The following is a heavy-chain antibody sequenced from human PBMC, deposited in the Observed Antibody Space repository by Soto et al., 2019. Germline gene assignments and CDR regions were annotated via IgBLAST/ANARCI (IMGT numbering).Heavy chain of an antibody. CDR1: GFSLSTSGVG. J-gene: IGHJ4*02. CDR2: IYWDDDK. Sequence: QITLKESGPTLVKPTQTLTLTCTFSGFSLSTSGVGVGWIRQPPGKALEWLALIYWDDDKRYSPSLKSRLTTTKDTSKNQVVLTMTNMDPVDTATYYCAPEYYILTGISFDYWGQGTLVTVSS. V-gene: IGHV2-5*02. D-gene: IGHD3-9*01. CDR3: APEYYILTGISFDY.